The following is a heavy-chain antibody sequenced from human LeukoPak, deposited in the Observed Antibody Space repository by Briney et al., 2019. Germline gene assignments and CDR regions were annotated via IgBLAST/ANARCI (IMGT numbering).Heavy chain of an antibody. V-gene: IGHV4-34*01. CDR3: ARGPYSGHTFNI. Sequence: PSETLSLTCAVYGGSFSGYYWSWIRQPPGKELEWIGEINHSGSTNYNPSLKSRVTISGDTSKNQFSLKLSSVTAADTAVYYCARGPYSGHTFNIWGQGTMVTVSS. CDR2: INHSGST. CDR1: GGSFSGYY. J-gene: IGHJ3*02. D-gene: IGHD5-12*01.